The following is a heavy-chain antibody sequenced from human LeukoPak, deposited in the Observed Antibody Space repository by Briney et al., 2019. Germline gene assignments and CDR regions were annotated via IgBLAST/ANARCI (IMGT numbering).Heavy chain of an antibody. D-gene: IGHD2-15*01. CDR3: ARAGIVVVVAAQGDAFDI. Sequence: ASVKVSCKASGYTFTSYGISWVRQASGQGLEWMGWISAYNGNTNYAQKLQGRVIMTTDTSTSTAYMELRSLRSDDTAVYYCARAGIVVVVAAQGDAFDIWGQGTMVTVSS. V-gene: IGHV1-18*01. J-gene: IGHJ3*02. CDR1: GYTFTSYG. CDR2: ISAYNGNT.